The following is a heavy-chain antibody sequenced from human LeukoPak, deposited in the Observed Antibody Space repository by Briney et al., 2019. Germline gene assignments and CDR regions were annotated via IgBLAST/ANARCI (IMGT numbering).Heavy chain of an antibody. V-gene: IGHV1-69*05. CDR2: IIPIFGTA. J-gene: IGHJ3*02. CDR3: ARVNTYYYGSGVSRAFHM. CDR1: GGTFSSYA. D-gene: IGHD3-10*01. Sequence: SVKVSCKASGGTFSSYAISWVRQAPGQGLEWMGGIIPIFGTANYAQKFQGSVTMTRNTSTATAYMELSSLKSEDTAVYYCARVNTYYYGSGVSRAFHMWGQGTMVTVSS.